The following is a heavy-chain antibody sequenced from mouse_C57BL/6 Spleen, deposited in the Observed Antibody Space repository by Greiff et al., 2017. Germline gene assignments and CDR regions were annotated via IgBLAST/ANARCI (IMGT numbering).Heavy chain of an antibody. Sequence: EVQGVESGGGLVKPGGSLKLSCAASGFTFSDYGMHWVRQAPEKGLEWVAYISSGSSTIYYADTVKGLFTISRDNAKNTLFLQMTSLRSVDTAMYYCARDYYGSSPAYWGQGALVTVSA. CDR2: ISSGSSTI. V-gene: IGHV5-17*01. D-gene: IGHD1-1*01. J-gene: IGHJ3*01. CDR3: ARDYYGSSPAY. CDR1: GFTFSDYG.